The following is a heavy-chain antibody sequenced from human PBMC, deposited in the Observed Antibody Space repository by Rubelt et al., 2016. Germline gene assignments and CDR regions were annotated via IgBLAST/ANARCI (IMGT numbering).Heavy chain of an antibody. J-gene: IGHJ5*02. CDR1: GGSFSGYY. CDR2: INRGGST. CDR3: AAHYYDSSGYYL. Sequence: QVQLQQWGAGLLKPSETLSLTCAVYGGSFSGYYWSWIRQPPGKGLEWIGVINRGGSTDYNPSLKSRVIISGDTSKNQFSLKLSSVTAADTAVYYCAAHYYDSSGYYLWGQGTLVTVSS. D-gene: IGHD3-22*01. V-gene: IGHV4-34*01.